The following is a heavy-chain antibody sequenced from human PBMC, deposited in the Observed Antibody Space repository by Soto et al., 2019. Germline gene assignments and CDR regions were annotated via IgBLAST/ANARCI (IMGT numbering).Heavy chain of an antibody. CDR2: ISGSGGST. Sequence: GGSLRLSCAASGFTFSSYATSWVRQAPGKGLEWVSAISGSGGSTYYADSVKGRFTISRDNSKNTLYLQMNSLRAEDTAVYYCAKVIGYYYDSIETVRTDAFDIWGQGTMVTVSS. J-gene: IGHJ3*02. V-gene: IGHV3-23*01. CDR3: AKVIGYYYDSIETVRTDAFDI. CDR1: GFTFSSYA. D-gene: IGHD3-22*01.